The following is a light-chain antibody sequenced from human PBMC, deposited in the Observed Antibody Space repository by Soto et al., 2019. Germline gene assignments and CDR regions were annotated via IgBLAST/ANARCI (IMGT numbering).Light chain of an antibody. CDR2: DTS. V-gene: IGKV3-11*01. Sequence: EIVLTQSPATLSSSPGERATISCRASQSVVSYLAWYQQKPGQAPRLLIYDTSNRATGIPARFSGSGSGTDFTLTISSLEPEDFAIYYCHQRSNWPWTFGQGTKVELK. CDR1: QSVVSY. J-gene: IGKJ1*01. CDR3: HQRSNWPWT.